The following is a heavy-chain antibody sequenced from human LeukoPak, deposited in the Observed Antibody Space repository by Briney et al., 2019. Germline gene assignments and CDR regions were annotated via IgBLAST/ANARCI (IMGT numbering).Heavy chain of an antibody. J-gene: IGHJ6*03. CDR1: GFTVSSNY. Sequence: GGSLRLSCAASGFTVSSNYMSWVRQAPGKGLEWVSVIYSGGSTYYADSVKGRFTISRDNSKNTLYLQMNSLRAEDTAVYYCARVRKGPAGYYYYMDVWGKGTTVTISS. D-gene: IGHD2-2*01. V-gene: IGHV3-53*01. CDR2: IYSGGST. CDR3: ARVRKGPAGYYYYMDV.